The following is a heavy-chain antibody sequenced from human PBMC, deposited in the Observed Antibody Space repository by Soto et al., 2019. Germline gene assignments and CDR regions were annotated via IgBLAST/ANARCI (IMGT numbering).Heavy chain of an antibody. CDR1: GFTFTNSA. Sequence: SVKVSCKASGFTFTNSAVQWVRQARGQGLEWIGWIVVGSGNTNYAQRFQERVTITRDMSTSTAYMELSSLRSGDTAVYYCAAQGGSNSAYYYTFDVWRQGTTVTVSS. CDR3: AAQGGSNSAYYYTFDV. D-gene: IGHD3-16*01. J-gene: IGHJ6*02. V-gene: IGHV1-58*01. CDR2: IVVGSGNT.